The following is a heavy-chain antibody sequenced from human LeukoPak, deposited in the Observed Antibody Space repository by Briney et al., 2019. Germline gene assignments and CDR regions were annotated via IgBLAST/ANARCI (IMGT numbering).Heavy chain of an antibody. J-gene: IGHJ4*02. Sequence: LGESLKISCKGSGYSFTNYWIGWVRQMPGKGLEWMGIIYPGDSDTRYSPSLQGQVTMSVDKSISTAYLQWSSLKASDTAMYYSARHAPGDYFDYWGQGTLVTVSS. CDR2: IYPGDSDT. CDR1: GYSFTNYW. CDR3: ARHAPGDYFDY. D-gene: IGHD3-10*01. V-gene: IGHV5-51*01.